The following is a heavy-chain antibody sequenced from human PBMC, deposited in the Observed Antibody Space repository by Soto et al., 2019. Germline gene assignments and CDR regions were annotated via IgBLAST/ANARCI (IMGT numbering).Heavy chain of an antibody. D-gene: IGHD6-13*01. V-gene: IGHV4-59*08. CDR2: IYYSGST. CDR1: GVSLSSYY. J-gene: IGHJ4*02. CDR3: ARHGEHSSSWYFDY. Sequence: SETMSLTCTVSGVSLSSYYLSWIRQSPGKGLEWIGYIYYSGSTNYNPSLKSRVTISVDTSKNQFSLKLSSVTAADAAVYYCARHGEHSSSWYFDYWGQGTLVTVSS.